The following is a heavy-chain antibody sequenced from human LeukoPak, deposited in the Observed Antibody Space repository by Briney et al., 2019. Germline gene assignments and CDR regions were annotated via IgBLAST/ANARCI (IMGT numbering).Heavy chain of an antibody. CDR2: INPNSGGT. CDR1: GYTFTGYY. Sequence: ASVKVSCKASGYTFTGYYIHWVRQAPGQGLEWMGWINPNSGGTSYARKFKGRVTMTRDTSITTAYMELTRLISDETAVYYCARTYYDSRGYYYFDYWGQGTLVTV. J-gene: IGHJ4*02. V-gene: IGHV1-2*02. CDR3: ARTYYDSRGYYYFDY. D-gene: IGHD3-22*01.